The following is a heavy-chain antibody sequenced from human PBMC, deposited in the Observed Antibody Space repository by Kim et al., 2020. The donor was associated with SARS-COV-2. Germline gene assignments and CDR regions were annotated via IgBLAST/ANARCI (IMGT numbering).Heavy chain of an antibody. Sequence: SETLSLTCTVSGGSISSSSYYWGWIRQPPGKGLEWIGSIYYSGSTYYNPSLESRVTISVDTSKNQFSLKLSSVTAADTAVYYCARQCDSGSYRLSFDYWGQGTLVTVSS. J-gene: IGHJ4*02. D-gene: IGHD1-26*01. CDR2: IYYSGST. CDR3: ARQCDSGSYRLSFDY. CDR1: GGSISSSSYY. V-gene: IGHV4-39*01.